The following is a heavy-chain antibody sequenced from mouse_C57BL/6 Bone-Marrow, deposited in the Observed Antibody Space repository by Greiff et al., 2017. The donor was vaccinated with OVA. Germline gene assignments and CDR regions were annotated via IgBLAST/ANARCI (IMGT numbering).Heavy chain of an antibody. J-gene: IGHJ1*03. V-gene: IGHV1-55*01. D-gene: IGHD1-1*01. CDR3: ARRYYGSSYWYFDV. CDR1: GYTFTSYW. CDR2: IYPGSGST. Sequence: VKLQESGAELVKPGASVKMSCKASGYTFTSYWITWVKQRPGQGLEWIGDIYPGSGSTNYNEKFKSKATLTVDTSSSTAYMQLSSLTSEDSAVYYCARRYYGSSYWYFDVWGTGTTVTVPS.